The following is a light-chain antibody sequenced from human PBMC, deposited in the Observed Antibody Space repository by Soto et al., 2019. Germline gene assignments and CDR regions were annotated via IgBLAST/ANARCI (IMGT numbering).Light chain of an antibody. V-gene: IGLV2-8*01. Sequence: SALTQPPSASGSPGKSVTISCTGTSRDVGGYNYVSWYQQHPGTAPKLMIYEASKRPSGVPDRFSGSKSGNTASLTVSGLQAEDEADYYCSSYEGSNSLVVFGGGTKLTVL. CDR2: EAS. CDR1: SRDVGGYNY. CDR3: SSYEGSNSLVV. J-gene: IGLJ2*01.